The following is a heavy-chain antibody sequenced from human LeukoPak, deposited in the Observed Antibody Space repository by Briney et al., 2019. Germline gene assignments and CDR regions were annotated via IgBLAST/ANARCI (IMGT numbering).Heavy chain of an antibody. V-gene: IGHV4-4*07. Sequence: SETLSLTCTVSGDSISSYYWNWIRQPAGKGLEWIGRVYTTGSTNYNPSLKSRVSMSFGTSKSKNQFSLKLSSVTAADTAVYYCNAAAMLDYYQYMDVWGKGTTVTVSS. J-gene: IGHJ6*03. D-gene: IGHD2-2*01. CDR1: GDSISSYY. CDR2: VYTTGST. CDR3: NAAAMLDYYQYMDV.